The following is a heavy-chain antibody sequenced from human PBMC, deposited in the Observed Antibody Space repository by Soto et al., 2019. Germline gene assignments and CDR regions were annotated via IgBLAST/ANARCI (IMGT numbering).Heavy chain of an antibody. CDR3: AKDTYYHDSSGYYVFDY. Sequence: PGGSLRLSCAASDFTFSSYGIHWVRQAPGKGLEWVAVISYDGSNKQYGDSVKGRFTMSRDNSKNTVHLQMISLRVEDTAVYYCAKDTYYHDSSGYYVFDYWGQGTLVTVSS. D-gene: IGHD3-22*01. CDR1: DFTFSSYG. J-gene: IGHJ4*02. V-gene: IGHV3-30*18. CDR2: ISYDGSNK.